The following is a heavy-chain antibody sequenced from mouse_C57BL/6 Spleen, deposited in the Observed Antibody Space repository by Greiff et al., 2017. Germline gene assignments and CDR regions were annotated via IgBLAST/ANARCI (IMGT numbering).Heavy chain of an antibody. V-gene: IGHV1-4*01. CDR1: GYTFTGYT. J-gene: IGHJ2*01. D-gene: IGHD2-3*01. CDR2: INPSSGYT. CDR3: TRVGYCALDY. Sequence: QVQLQQSGAELVRPGASVKMSCKASGYTFTGYTMHWVKQSPGQGLEWIGYINPSSGYTKYNQKFKDKATLTADKSSSTAYMQLSSLTSEDSAVYSFTRVGYCALDYWGQGTTLTVSS.